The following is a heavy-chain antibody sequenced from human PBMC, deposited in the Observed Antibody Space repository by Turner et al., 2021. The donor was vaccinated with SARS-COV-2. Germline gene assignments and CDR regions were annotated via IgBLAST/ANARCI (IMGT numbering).Heavy chain of an antibody. CDR1: GFMFSSFT. J-gene: IGHJ4*02. V-gene: IGHV3-21*01. CDR3: SRVQGAIDY. Sequence: EVHLVESGGGLVKPGGSLPLSCAASGFMFSSFTMNWVRQASGKGLEWVSSISHSSKYIYYADSVRGRFSISRDNAKKSVYLEMNTLRADDTAVYFCSRVQGAIDYWGQGILVTVSS. CDR2: ISHSSKYI.